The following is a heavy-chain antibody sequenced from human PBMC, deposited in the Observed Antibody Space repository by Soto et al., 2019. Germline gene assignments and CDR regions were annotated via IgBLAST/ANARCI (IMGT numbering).Heavy chain of an antibody. CDR1: GFTFSSYG. CDR2: ISYDGSNK. Sequence: PTGSLRLSCAASGFTFSSYGMHWVRQAPGKGLEWVAVISYDGSNKYYADSVKGRFTISRDNSKNTLYLQMNSLRAEDTAVYYCAKDSGYDYVDATNWFDPWGQGTQVTVSS. CDR3: AKDSGYDYVDATNWFDP. V-gene: IGHV3-30*18. D-gene: IGHD5-12*01. J-gene: IGHJ5*02.